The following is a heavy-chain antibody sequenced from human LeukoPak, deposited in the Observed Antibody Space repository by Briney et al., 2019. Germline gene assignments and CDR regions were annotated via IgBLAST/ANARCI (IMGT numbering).Heavy chain of an antibody. CDR1: GFTFSSYW. V-gene: IGHV3-7*01. D-gene: IGHD1-7*01. Sequence: GGSLRLSCAGSGFTFSSYWMYWVRQAPGKGLEWVAKIKQDGSEKYYVDSVKGRFTISRDNAKNSLYLQMNSLRAEDTAVYYCARDGGNYAVSYWGQGTLVTVSS. J-gene: IGHJ4*02. CDR3: ARDGGNYAVSY. CDR2: IKQDGSEK.